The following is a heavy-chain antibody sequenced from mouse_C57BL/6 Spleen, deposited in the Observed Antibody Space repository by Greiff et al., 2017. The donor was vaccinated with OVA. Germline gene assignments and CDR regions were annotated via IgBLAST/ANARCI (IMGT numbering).Heavy chain of an antibody. Sequence: QVQLQQSGAELVRPGASVTLSCKASGYTFTDYEMHWVKQTPVHGLEWIGAIDPETGGTAYNQKFKGKAMLTADKSSSTAYMELRSLTAEDSAVYYCTGGNYGAYWGQGTLVTVSA. CDR1: GYTFTDYE. CDR3: TGGNYGAY. V-gene: IGHV1-15*01. CDR2: IDPETGGT. D-gene: IGHD2-1*01. J-gene: IGHJ3*01.